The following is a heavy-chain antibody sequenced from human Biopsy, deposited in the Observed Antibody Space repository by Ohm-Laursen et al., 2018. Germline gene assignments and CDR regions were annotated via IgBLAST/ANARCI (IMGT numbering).Heavy chain of an antibody. Sequence: GTLSLTCIVSGGSISNNNYYWGWIRQPPGKGLEWIGEINHRGFTSNNPSLKSRVTISVDTSKNQFSLKLGSVTAADTAVYYCAKNLAVSSYALDIWGQGTMVTVSS. J-gene: IGHJ3*02. CDR2: INHRGFT. CDR1: GGSISNNNYY. D-gene: IGHD2/OR15-2a*01. CDR3: AKNLAVSSYALDI. V-gene: IGHV4-39*07.